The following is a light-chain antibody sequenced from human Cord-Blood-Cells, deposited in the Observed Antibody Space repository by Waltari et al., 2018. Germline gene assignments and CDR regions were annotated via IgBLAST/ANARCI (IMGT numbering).Light chain of an antibody. CDR1: QSISSW. Sequence: DIQMTQSPSTLSASVGDRVTITCRASQSISSWLAWYQQKPGKAPKPLIYKASSLESGXXXXFXGSXSGTEFTLTISSLQPDDFATYYCQQYNSYPWTFGQGTKVEIK. CDR3: QQYNSYPWT. V-gene: IGKV1-5*03. J-gene: IGKJ1*01. CDR2: KAS.